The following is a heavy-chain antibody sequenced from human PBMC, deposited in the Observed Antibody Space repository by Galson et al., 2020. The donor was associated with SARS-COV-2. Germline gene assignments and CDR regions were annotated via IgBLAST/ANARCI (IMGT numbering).Heavy chain of an antibody. CDR2: ISDDANNN. CDR3: AKSLRNVMELRYFDLLDGADAFDI. CDR1: GFTFRNFG. Sequence: GESLKISCAASGFTFRNFGMHWVRQAPGKGLDWVAVISDDANNNYYADSVKGRFTISRDNSKNTLYLQMNSLRAEDTAVYYCAKSLRNVMELRYFDLLDGADAFDIWGQGTMVTVSS. J-gene: IGHJ3*02. D-gene: IGHD3-9*01. V-gene: IGHV3-30*18.